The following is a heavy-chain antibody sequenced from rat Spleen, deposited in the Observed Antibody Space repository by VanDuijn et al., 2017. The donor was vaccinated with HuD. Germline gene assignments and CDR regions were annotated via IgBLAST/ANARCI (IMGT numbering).Heavy chain of an antibody. CDR1: GFTFSDYA. D-gene: IGHD1-2*01. Sequence: EVQLVESGGGIVQPGRSLKLSCAASGFTFSDYAMAWVRQAPKKGLEWVATIIYDGSSTYYRDSVKGRFTISRDNAKSTLYLQMDSLRSEDTATYYCARDYYSSYIQLGAFFDYWGQGVMVTVSS. CDR3: ARDYYSSYIQLGAFFDY. J-gene: IGHJ2*01. V-gene: IGHV5-17*01. CDR2: IIYDGSST.